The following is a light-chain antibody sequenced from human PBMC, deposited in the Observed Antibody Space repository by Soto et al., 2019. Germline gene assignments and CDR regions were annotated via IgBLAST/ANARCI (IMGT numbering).Light chain of an antibody. J-gene: IGLJ3*02. CDR2: EVS. CDR3: SSYTTSTTLVV. CDR1: SSDVGGYNY. Sequence: QSVLTQPASVSESPGQSITISCTGTSSDVGGYNYVSWYQQHPGKAPKVMIYEVSHRPSGVSDRFSGSKSGNTASLTISGLQAEDEADYYCSSYTTSTTLVVFGGGTKLTVL. V-gene: IGLV2-14*01.